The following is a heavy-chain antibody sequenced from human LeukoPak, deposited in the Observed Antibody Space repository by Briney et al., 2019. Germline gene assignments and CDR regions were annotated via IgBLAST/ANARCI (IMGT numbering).Heavy chain of an antibody. CDR1: GGSFSGYY. V-gene: IGHV4-34*01. D-gene: IGHD3-10*01. Sequence: TSETLSLTCAVYGGSFSGYYWSWIRQPPGKGLEWIGEINHSGSTNYNPSLKSRVTISVDTSKNQFSLKLSSVTAADTAVYYCARVVYYGSGSPTNPWGQGTLVTVSS. CDR2: INHSGST. J-gene: IGHJ5*02. CDR3: ARVVYYGSGSPTNP.